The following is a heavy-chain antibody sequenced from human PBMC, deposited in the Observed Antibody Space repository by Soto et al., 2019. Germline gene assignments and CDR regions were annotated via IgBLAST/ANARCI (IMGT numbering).Heavy chain of an antibody. V-gene: IGHV3-23*01. CDR3: AKARFTMIVPSADAFDI. D-gene: IGHD3-22*01. CDR1: GFTFTSYA. Sequence: EVQLLESGGGLVQPGGSLRLSCAASGFTFTSYAMSWVRQAPGKGLEWVSVISGSGGNTYYADSVKGRFTISRDNSKNTLYLQMNSLRAEGTAVYYCAKARFTMIVPSADAFDIWGQGTMLTVCS. J-gene: IGHJ3*02. CDR2: ISGSGGNT.